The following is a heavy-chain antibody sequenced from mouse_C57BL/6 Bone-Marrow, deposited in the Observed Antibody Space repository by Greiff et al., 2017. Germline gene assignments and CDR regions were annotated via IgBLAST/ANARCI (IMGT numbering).Heavy chain of an antibody. V-gene: IGHV1-18*01. CDR2: INPNNGGT. D-gene: IGHD1-1*01. Sequence: VQLQQSGPELVKPGASVKIPCKASGYTFTDYNMDWVKQSPGQSLEWIGDINPNNGGTIYNQKFKGKATLTVDKSSSTAYMELRSLTSEDTAVYYCARRDTTGRFSYYFDYWGQGTTLTVSS. CDR1: GYTFTDYN. CDR3: ARRDTTGRFSYYFDY. J-gene: IGHJ2*01.